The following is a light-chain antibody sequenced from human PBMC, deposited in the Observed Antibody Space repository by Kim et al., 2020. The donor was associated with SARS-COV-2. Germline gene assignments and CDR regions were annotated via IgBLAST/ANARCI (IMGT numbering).Light chain of an antibody. Sequence: SATLPFGSSPGAVTSVHYPYRCRQMPSQAPRTLIYDTSSQHSWTPARFTGSLAGGKAALTLSGAQPEDEADYYCLLSYRGIRVFGGGTQLTVL. CDR2: DTS. CDR1: PGAVTSVHY. V-gene: IGLV7-46*01. CDR3: LLSYRGIRV. J-gene: IGLJ3*02.